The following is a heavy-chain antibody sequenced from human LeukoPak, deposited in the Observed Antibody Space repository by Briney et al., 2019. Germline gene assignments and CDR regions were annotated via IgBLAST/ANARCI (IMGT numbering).Heavy chain of an antibody. Sequence: PSETLSLTCAVYGASFSGFYWSWIRQPPGKGLEWIGEINHNGITNYNPSLKSRVTISVDTSKNQFSLKLSSVTAADTAVYYCASRTWAAAYFQHWGQGALVTVSS. D-gene: IGHD1/OR15-1a*01. V-gene: IGHV4-34*01. CDR2: INHNGIT. CDR3: ASRTWAAAYFQH. J-gene: IGHJ1*01. CDR1: GASFSGFY.